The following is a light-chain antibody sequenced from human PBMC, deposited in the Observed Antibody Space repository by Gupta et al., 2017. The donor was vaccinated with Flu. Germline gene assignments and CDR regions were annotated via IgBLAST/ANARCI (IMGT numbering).Light chain of an antibody. V-gene: IGKV1-9*01. CDR2: AAS. CDR1: QGISSY. J-gene: IGKJ2*01. Sequence: DIQLTQSPSFLSASVGDRVTITCRASQGISSYLAWYQQKPGKAPKLLIYAASTLQSGVPSRFSGSGSGTEFTLTISSLQPEDFATYYCQQHNSYPYTFGQGTKVEIK. CDR3: QQHNSYPYT.